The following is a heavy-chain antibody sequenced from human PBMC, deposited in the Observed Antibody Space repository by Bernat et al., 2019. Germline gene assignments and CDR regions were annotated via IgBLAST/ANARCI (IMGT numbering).Heavy chain of an antibody. CDR3: ARDQNYDSSGSRVTADYYYGMDV. CDR1: GYTFTGYY. J-gene: IGHJ6*02. D-gene: IGHD3-22*01. Sequence: QVQLVQSGAEVKKPGASVKVSCKASGYTFTGYYMHWVRQAPGQGLEWMGWINPNSGGTNYAQKFQGWVTMTRDTSISTAYMELSRLRSDDTAVYYCARDQNYDSSGSRVTADYYYGMDVWGQGTTVTVSS. V-gene: IGHV1-2*04. CDR2: INPNSGGT.